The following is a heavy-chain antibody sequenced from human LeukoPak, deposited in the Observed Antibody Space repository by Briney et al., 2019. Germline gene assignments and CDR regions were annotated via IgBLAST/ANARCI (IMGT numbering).Heavy chain of an antibody. D-gene: IGHD3-22*01. Sequence: GESLKISCKGSGYGFASYWIGWVRQMPGKGLEWMGIIYPGDSDTRYSPSFQGQVTISADKSISTAYLQWSSLKASDTAMYYCARRSYYDSSGYYDYWGQGTLVTVSS. J-gene: IGHJ4*02. CDR1: GYGFASYW. CDR2: IYPGDSDT. V-gene: IGHV5-51*01. CDR3: ARRSYYDSSGYYDY.